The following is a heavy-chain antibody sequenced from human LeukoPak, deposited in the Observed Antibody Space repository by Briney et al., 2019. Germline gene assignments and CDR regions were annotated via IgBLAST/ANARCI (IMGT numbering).Heavy chain of an antibody. Sequence: PGGSLRLSCAASGFTFSSYSMNWVRQAPGKGLEWVSSISSSSSYIYYADSVKGRFTISRDSAKNSLYLQMNSLRAEDTAVYYCARLQDYYDSSGSDYWGQGTLVTVSS. CDR3: ARLQDYYDSSGSDY. D-gene: IGHD3-22*01. CDR2: ISSSSSYI. V-gene: IGHV3-21*01. J-gene: IGHJ4*02. CDR1: GFTFSSYS.